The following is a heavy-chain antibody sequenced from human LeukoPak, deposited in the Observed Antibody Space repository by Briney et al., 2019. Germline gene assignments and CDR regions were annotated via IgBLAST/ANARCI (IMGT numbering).Heavy chain of an antibody. D-gene: IGHD1-26*01. CDR3: ARGEWEQDY. CDR1: GFTFSNYR. V-gene: IGHV3-48*01. J-gene: IGHJ4*02. Sequence: GGSLRLSCAASGFTFSNYRINWVRQAPGKGLEWVSYISSSSSTMYYADSVKGRFTISRDNANNSLYLQMNSLRAEDTAVYYCARGEWEQDYWGQGTLVTVSS. CDR2: ISSSSSTM.